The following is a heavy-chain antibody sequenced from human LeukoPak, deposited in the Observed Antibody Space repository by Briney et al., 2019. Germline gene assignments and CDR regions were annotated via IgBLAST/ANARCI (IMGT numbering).Heavy chain of an antibody. D-gene: IGHD5-18*01. CDR3: ASDPPTLSDTGS. CDR1: VYSFNNYA. Sequence: AAVTVSFMCSVYSFNNYAMIGVRQAPGQGGEGMGWINPQYWNPHSAHKFQGRLTITTDTSTSTPYLEMKNLTSDHTALYYCASDPPTLSDTGSWGQGTLVTVAS. V-gene: IGHV1-18*01. CDR2: INPQYWNP. J-gene: IGHJ4*02.